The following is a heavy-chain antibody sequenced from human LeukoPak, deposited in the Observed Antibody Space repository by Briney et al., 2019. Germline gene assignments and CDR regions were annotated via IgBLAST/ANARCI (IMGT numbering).Heavy chain of an antibody. CDR1: GFTFSSYA. Sequence: GGSLRLSCAASGFTFSSYAMSWVRQAPGEGLGGVSAICGSGGGTYYADSGGGRFTLSRENSKNTLYLQMNRRRGEDPAVYYCAKGRDSGIYEAFDCLGQGTLVSVSS. J-gene: IGHJ4*02. CDR2: ICGSGGGT. V-gene: IGHV3-23*01. CDR3: AKGRDSGIYEAFDC. D-gene: IGHD1-26*01.